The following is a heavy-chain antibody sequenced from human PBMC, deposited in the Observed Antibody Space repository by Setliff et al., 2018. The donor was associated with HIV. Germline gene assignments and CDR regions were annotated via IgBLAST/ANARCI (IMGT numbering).Heavy chain of an antibody. J-gene: IGHJ6*02. CDR2: VNPSGRT. Sequence: SETLSLTCAVYGGSFSGYYWNWIRQPPGKGLEWIGEVNPSGRTNYSPSLKSRVTIAEDTSKNHFSLKLTSVTAADTAVYYCSSGRVDVRFGFYYNYGMDVWGQGTTVTVSS. CDR1: GGSFSGYY. V-gene: IGHV4-34*01. D-gene: IGHD3-10*01. CDR3: SSGRVDVRFGFYYNYGMDV.